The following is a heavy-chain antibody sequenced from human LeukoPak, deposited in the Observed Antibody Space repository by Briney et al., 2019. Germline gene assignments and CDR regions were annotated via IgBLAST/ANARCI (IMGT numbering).Heavy chain of an antibody. CDR3: ARSYGDYGGAWFDP. Sequence: PSETLSLTCTVSGGSISSSSYYWGWIRQPPGKGLEWIGSIYYSGSTYYNPSLKSRVTISVDTSKNQFSLELNSVTAADTAVYYCARSYGDYGGAWFDPWGQGTLVTVSS. CDR1: GGSISSSSYY. V-gene: IGHV4-39*07. D-gene: IGHD4-17*01. J-gene: IGHJ5*02. CDR2: IYYSGST.